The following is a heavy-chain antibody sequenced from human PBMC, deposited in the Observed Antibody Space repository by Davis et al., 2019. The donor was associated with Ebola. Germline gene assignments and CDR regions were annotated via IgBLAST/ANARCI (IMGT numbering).Heavy chain of an antibody. D-gene: IGHD3-10*01. CDR3: AREGYGSGGDY. CDR2: INHNGST. V-gene: IGHV4-34*01. CDR1: GGSFSGYY. J-gene: IGHJ4*02. Sequence: MPSETLSLTCAVYGGSFSGYYWSWIRQPPGKGLEWIGEINHNGSTNYNPSLKSRVTISVDTSKNQFSLKLSSVTAADTAVYYCAREGYGSGGDYWGQGTLVTVSS.